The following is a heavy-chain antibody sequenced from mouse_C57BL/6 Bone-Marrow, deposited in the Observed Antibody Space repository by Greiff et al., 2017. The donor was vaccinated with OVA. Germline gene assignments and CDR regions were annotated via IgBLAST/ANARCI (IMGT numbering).Heavy chain of an antibody. V-gene: IGHV1-47*01. J-gene: IGHJ3*01. Sequence: QVHVKQSGAELVKPGASVKMSCKASGYTFTTYPIEWMKQNHGKSLEWIGNFHPYNDDTKYNEKFKGKATLTVEKSSSTVYLELSRLTSDDSAVYYCARGDYYSNYGFAYWGQGTLVTVSA. CDR1: GYTFTTYP. CDR2: FHPYNDDT. D-gene: IGHD2-5*01. CDR3: ARGDYYSNYGFAY.